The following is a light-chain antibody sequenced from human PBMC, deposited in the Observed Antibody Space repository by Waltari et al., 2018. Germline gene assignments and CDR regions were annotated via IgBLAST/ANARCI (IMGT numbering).Light chain of an antibody. CDR3: SSYTSGTTSLV. CDR2: DGT. J-gene: IGLJ1*01. Sequence: QSALAQPASLSGSPGPSIPLSCTGSIRDSGVYNFVSWYQHSQGKAPKLIIYDGTKRPSGLSDRFSGSKSGNTASLTISGLQAEDEADYYCSSYTSGTTSLVFGTGTKVTVL. V-gene: IGLV2-14*01. CDR1: IRDSGVYNF.